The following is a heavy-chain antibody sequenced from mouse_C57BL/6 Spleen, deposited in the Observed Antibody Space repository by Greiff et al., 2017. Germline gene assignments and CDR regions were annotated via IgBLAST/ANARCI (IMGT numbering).Heavy chain of an antibody. Sequence: VKLQQSGAELVRPGASVKLSCKASGYTFTDYYINWVKQRPGQGLEWIARIYPGSGNTYYNEKFKGKATLTAEKSSSTAYMQLSSLTSEDSAVYFCARRDYAYPGGAMDYWGQGTSVTVSS. V-gene: IGHV1-76*01. CDR1: GYTFTDYY. D-gene: IGHD2-2*01. CDR3: ARRDYAYPGGAMDY. CDR2: IYPGSGNT. J-gene: IGHJ4*01.